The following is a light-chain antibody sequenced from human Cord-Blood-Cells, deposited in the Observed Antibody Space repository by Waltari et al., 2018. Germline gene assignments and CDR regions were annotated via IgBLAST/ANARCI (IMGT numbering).Light chain of an antibody. Sequence: QSSLTQPASLSWSPGQSITISCTGTSSHVGGSHYVSRYQQHPGKAPKLMIYDDSNRPSGVCNRFSGSKSGNTASLTISGLQAEDEADYYCSSYTSSSTLAVFGGGTTLTVL. V-gene: IGLV2-14*01. CDR1: SSHVGGSHY. CDR3: SSYTSSSTLAV. CDR2: DDS. J-gene: IGLJ2*01.